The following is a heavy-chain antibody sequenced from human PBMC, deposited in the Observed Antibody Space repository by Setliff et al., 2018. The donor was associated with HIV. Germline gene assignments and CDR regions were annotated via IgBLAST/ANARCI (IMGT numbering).Heavy chain of an antibody. Sequence: PSETLSLTCAVSGYSISSGYYWGWIRQPPGKGLEWIGRIYTSGSTNYNPSLKSRVTISVDTSKNQFSLKLSSVTAADTAVYYCTTTPDIVATTTVLGLVDYWGQGTLVTVSS. CDR1: GYSISSGYY. J-gene: IGHJ4*02. D-gene: IGHD5-12*01. V-gene: IGHV4-38-2*01. CDR2: IYTSGST. CDR3: TTTPDIVATTTVLGLVDY.